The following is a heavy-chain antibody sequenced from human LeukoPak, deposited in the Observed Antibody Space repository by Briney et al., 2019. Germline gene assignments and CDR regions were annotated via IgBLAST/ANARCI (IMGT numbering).Heavy chain of an antibody. CDR1: GGSVSSSSYY. V-gene: IGHV4-61*01. CDR3: VRHVTGGGYPEMFDY. Sequence: PSETLSLTCTVSGGSVSSSSYYWSWIRQPPGKGLEWIGYIYYSGSTNYYPSLKSRVTISVDTSKNQFSLKLSSVTAADTAVYYCVRHVTGGGYPEMFDYWGQGTLVTVSS. D-gene: IGHD5-12*01. J-gene: IGHJ4*02. CDR2: IYYSGST.